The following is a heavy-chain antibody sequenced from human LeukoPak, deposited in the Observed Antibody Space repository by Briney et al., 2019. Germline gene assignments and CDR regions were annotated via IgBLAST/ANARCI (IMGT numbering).Heavy chain of an antibody. CDR1: GFTFSSYA. V-gene: IGHV3-23*01. D-gene: IGHD1-14*01. CDR3: ATQYRAYYFDN. Sequence: GGSLRLSCAASGFTFSSYAMSWVRQAPGKGLEWVSSISTSGGMIYDADSVKGRFTISRDNSKNALYLQLSSLRAEDTAVYYCATQYRAYYFDNWGQGTLVTVSS. J-gene: IGHJ4*02. CDR2: ISTSGGMI.